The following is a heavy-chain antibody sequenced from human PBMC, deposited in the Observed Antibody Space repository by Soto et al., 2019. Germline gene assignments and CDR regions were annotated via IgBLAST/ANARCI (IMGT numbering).Heavy chain of an antibody. D-gene: IGHD5-18*01. CDR2: IIPIFGVA. Sequence: QVQLVHSGAEVKEPGSSVNVSCKASGGTFSSYTISWVRQAPGQGLEWMGRIIPIFGVAEYAQKFQGRLKITANKSTSTSYMVLSSLKAEDTAVYYCARGGGAYSYWGQGTLVTVS. CDR3: ARGGGAYSY. V-gene: IGHV1-69*02. CDR1: GGTFSSYT. J-gene: IGHJ1*01.